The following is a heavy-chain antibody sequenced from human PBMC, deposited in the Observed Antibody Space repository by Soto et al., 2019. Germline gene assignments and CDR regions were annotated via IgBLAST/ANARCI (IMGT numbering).Heavy chain of an antibody. V-gene: IGHV4-4*02. CDR2: IYHSGST. J-gene: IGHJ4*02. D-gene: IGHD6-13*01. CDR3: ARCVAAAGPIDH. CDR1: GGSISSSNW. Sequence: QVQLQESGPGLVKPSGTLSLTCAVSGGSISSSNWWSWVRQPPGKGLEWIGEIYHSGSTNYNPSLKSRVTIPVDKSKNQCSLKLTSLPAADTAVYYCARCVAAAGPIDHWGQGTLVTVSS.